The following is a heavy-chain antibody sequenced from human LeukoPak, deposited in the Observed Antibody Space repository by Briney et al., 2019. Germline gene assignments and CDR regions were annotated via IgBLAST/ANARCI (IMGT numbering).Heavy chain of an antibody. D-gene: IGHD1-1*01. CDR2: ISSSGSTI. Sequence: GGSLRLSCAASGFTSSSYEMNWVRQAPGKGLEWVSYISSSGSTIYYADSVKGRFTISRDNAKNSPYLQMNSLRAEDTAVYYCARDQLQYYYGMDVWGKGTTVTVSS. V-gene: IGHV3-48*03. J-gene: IGHJ6*04. CDR3: ARDQLQYYYGMDV. CDR1: GFTSSSYE.